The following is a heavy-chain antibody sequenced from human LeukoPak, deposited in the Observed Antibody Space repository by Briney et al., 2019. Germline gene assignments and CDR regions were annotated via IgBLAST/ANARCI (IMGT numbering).Heavy chain of an antibody. CDR3: ARGGSSWPYNWFDP. Sequence: GGSLRLPCAASGFTFSSHWMSWVRQAPGKGLEWVANIKQDGSEKYYVDSVKGRFTISRDNAKNSLYLQMNSLRAEDTAVYYCARGGSSWPYNWFDPWGQGTLVTVSS. V-gene: IGHV3-7*03. D-gene: IGHD6-13*01. CDR2: IKQDGSEK. CDR1: GFTFSSHW. J-gene: IGHJ5*02.